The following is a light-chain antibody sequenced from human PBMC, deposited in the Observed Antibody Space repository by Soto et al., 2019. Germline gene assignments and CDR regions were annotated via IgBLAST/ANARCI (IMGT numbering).Light chain of an antibody. V-gene: IGKV3-20*01. CDR3: QQFSSYPLT. CDR1: QTVRNNY. CDR2: DAS. Sequence: EIVITQSPATLSVSTGERATLSCRASQTVRNNYLAWYQQKPGQAPRLLIYDASSRATGIPDRFSGGGSGTDFTLTISRLEPEDFAVYYCQQFSSYPLTFGGGTKVDIK. J-gene: IGKJ4*01.